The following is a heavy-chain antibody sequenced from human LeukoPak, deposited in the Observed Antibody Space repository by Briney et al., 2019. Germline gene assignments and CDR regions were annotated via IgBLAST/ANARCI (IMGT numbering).Heavy chain of an antibody. J-gene: IGHJ3*02. CDR1: GYRLSNNW. D-gene: IGHD4-17*01. Sequence: GASMKISRHGSGYRLSNNWFDLVRQMPGKGLEWMGIIFPGDSDTKYSPYFQGQVTTSADKSISSAYLQWSSLKASDTAMYYCARRLYGDDAFDIWGQGTMVTVSS. CDR2: IFPGDSDT. V-gene: IGHV5-51*01. CDR3: ARRLYGDDAFDI.